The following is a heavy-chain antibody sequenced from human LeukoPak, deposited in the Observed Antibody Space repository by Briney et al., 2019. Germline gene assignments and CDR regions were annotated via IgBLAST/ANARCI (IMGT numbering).Heavy chain of an antibody. J-gene: IGHJ4*02. Sequence: PSETLSLTCTVSGGSISSYYWSWIRQPAGKGLEWIGRIYTSGSTNYNPSLKSRVTMSVDTSKNQFSLKLSSVTAADTAVYYCARNSYYYDSSGYSGYFDYWGQGTLVTVSS. CDR3: ARNSYYYDSSGYSGYFDY. V-gene: IGHV4-4*07. CDR1: GGSISSYY. D-gene: IGHD3-22*01. CDR2: IYTSGST.